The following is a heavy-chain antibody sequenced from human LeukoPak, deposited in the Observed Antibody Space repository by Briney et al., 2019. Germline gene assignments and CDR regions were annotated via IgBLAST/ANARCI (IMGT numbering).Heavy chain of an antibody. J-gene: IGHJ4*02. D-gene: IGHD5-18*01. CDR2: IKQDGSEK. CDR1: GFTFSSYW. CDR3: ASLSGYSYGYVDY. Sequence: GGSLRLSCAASGFTFSSYWMSWVRQAPGKGLEWVATIKQDGSEKYYVDSVKGRFTISRDNAKNSLYLQMNSLRAEDTAVYYCASLSGYSYGYVDYWGQGTLVTVSS. V-gene: IGHV3-7*01.